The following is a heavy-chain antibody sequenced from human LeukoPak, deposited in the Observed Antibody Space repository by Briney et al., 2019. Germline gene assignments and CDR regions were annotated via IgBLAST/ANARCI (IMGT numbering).Heavy chain of an antibody. V-gene: IGHV4-59*08. J-gene: IGHJ4*02. CDR3: ARHGYSGGWYPTELDY. Sequence: SETLSLTCAVYGGSFSSYYWSWIRQPPGKGLEWIGYIYYSGSTNYNPSLKSRVTISVDTSKNQFSLKLSSVTAADTAVYYCARHGYSGGWYPTELDYWGQGTLVTVSS. D-gene: IGHD6-19*01. CDR1: GGSFSSYY. CDR2: IYYSGST.